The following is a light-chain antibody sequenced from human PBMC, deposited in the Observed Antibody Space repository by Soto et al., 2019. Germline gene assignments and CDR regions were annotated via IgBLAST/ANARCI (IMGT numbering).Light chain of an antibody. CDR3: QQYRNWPRT. V-gene: IGKV3-15*01. J-gene: IGKJ1*01. Sequence: EIVLTQSPGTLSLSPGERATLSCRASQSVSSSYLAWYQQKPGQAPRLLIYGASTRATDMPGRFSGRGSGTEFTLTINSLQSEDFAVYYCQQYRNWPRTFGQGTNVDIK. CDR1: QSVSSSY. CDR2: GAS.